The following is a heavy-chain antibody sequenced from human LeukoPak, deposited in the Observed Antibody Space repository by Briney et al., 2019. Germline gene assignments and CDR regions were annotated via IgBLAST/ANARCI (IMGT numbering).Heavy chain of an antibody. CDR1: GGSFSGYY. Sequence: SETLSLTCAVYGGSFSGYYWSWIRQPPGKGLEWIGEINHSGSANYNPSLKSRVTISVDTSKNQFSLKLSSVTAADTAVYYCARAFYCGGDCLSFDYWGQGTLVTVSS. CDR2: INHSGSA. V-gene: IGHV4-34*01. CDR3: ARAFYCGGDCLSFDY. J-gene: IGHJ4*02. D-gene: IGHD2-21*02.